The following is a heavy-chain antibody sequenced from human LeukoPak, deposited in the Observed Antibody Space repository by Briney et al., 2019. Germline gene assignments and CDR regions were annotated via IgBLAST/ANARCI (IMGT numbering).Heavy chain of an antibody. CDR3: ARMSYYDSSGDNWFDP. Sequence: ASVKVSCKASGYTFTSYDINWVRQATGQGLEWMGWMNPNSGNTGYAQKFQGRVTMTRDTSISTAYMELSSLRSEDTAVYYCARMSYYDSSGDNWFDPWGQRTLVTVSS. J-gene: IGHJ5*02. D-gene: IGHD3-22*01. CDR2: MNPNSGNT. V-gene: IGHV1-8*01. CDR1: GYTFTSYD.